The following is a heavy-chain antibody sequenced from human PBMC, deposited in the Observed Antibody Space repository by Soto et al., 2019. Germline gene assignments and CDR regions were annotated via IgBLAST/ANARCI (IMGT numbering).Heavy chain of an antibody. CDR2: INTGNGNT. J-gene: IGHJ4*02. Sequence: QVQLVQSGAEVKKPGASVKVSCDASGYTFTSYAMHWVRQAPGQRLEWMGWINTGNGNTIYSQKFQGRVTITRDTSASTAFMELSSLRSEDTAVYYCARGTCSGGSCYSFHFDYWGQGTLVTVSS. CDR3: ARGTCSGGSCYSFHFDY. D-gene: IGHD2-15*01. CDR1: GYTFTSYA. V-gene: IGHV1-3*04.